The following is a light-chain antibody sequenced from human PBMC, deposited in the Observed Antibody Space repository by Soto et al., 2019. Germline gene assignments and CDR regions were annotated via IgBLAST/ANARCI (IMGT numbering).Light chain of an antibody. CDR1: QRINKY. J-gene: IGKJ2*01. CDR3: QQSFSTPYT. CDR2: TAS. V-gene: IGKV1-39*01. Sequence: DIQMTQSPSSLYASVGDSVTIPCRASQRINKYLNWYQQRSGRAPRLLIHTASSLHSGVPSRFSGSGSGSDFTLTISSLQPEDFATYFCQQSFSTPYTFGQGTKLEI.